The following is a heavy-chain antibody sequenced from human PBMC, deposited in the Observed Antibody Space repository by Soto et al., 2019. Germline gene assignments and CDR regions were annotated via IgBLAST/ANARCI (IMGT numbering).Heavy chain of an antibody. CDR3: ARTVDGYNLRLPCWPLTY. J-gene: IGHJ4*02. D-gene: IGHD5-12*01. V-gene: IGHV1-18*01. Sequence: QVQLVQSGAEVKKPGASVKVSCKASGYTFTSYGISWVRQAPGQGLEWMGWISAYNGNTNYAQKLQGRVTMTTDTSTSTAYMELRSLRSDDTAVYYCARTVDGYNLRLPCWPLTYWGQGTLVTASS. CDR1: GYTFTSYG. CDR2: ISAYNGNT.